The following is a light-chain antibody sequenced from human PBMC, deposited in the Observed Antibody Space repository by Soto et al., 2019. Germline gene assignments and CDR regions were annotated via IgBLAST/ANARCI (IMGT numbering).Light chain of an antibody. CDR3: QQSYSTAGSPYT. V-gene: IGKV1-39*01. CDR1: QSISSY. CDR2: AAS. J-gene: IGKJ2*01. Sequence: DIQMTQSPSSLSASVGDRVTITCRASQSISSYLNWYQQKPGKAPKLLIYAASSLQSGVPSRFRGGGSETDFTLNISSLQPEDFATYYCQQSYSTAGSPYTFGQGIKLEIK.